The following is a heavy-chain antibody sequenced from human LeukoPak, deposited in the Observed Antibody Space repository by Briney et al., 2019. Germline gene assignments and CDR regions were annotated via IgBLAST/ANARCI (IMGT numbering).Heavy chain of an antibody. CDR3: ARDRKKPQGITIFGVVIKKGVGHYYGMDV. V-gene: IGHV4-39*02. D-gene: IGHD3-3*01. CDR2: IYYSGST. J-gene: IGHJ6*02. Sequence: SETLSLTCTVSGGSISSSGYYWGWIRQPPGKGLEWIGSIYYSGSTYYNPSLKSRVTISVDTSKNQFSLKLSSVTAADTAVYYCARDRKKPQGITIFGVVIKKGVGHYYGMDVWGQGTTVTVSS. CDR1: GGSISSSGYY.